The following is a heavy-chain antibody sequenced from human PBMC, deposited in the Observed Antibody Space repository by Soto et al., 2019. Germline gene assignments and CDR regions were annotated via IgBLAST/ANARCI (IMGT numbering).Heavy chain of an antibody. V-gene: IGHV4-4*02. CDR2: INHSGST. Sequence: PSETLSLTCAVSGDSISSSKWWSWVRQPPGKGLEWIGEINHSGSTNYNPSLKSRVIISVDKSKNQFSLKLSSVSDADTAVYYCASGDSQQQRYDWGQGSLVTVSS. D-gene: IGHD6-13*01. CDR1: GDSISSSKW. CDR3: ASGDSQQQRYD. J-gene: IGHJ4*02.